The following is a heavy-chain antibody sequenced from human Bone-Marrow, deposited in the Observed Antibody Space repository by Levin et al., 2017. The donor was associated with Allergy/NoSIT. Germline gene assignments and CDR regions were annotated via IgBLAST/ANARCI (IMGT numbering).Heavy chain of an antibody. V-gene: IGHV3-11*01. J-gene: IGHJ4*02. CDR3: ARDRGAVPGDYFDS. CDR1: GFTFSGYY. D-gene: IGHD6-19*01. CDR2: LRLRFSPL. Sequence: SLKISCAASGFTFSGYYMSWIRQAPGMGLEWVFSLRLRFSPLASSFSFKGRFTISRDNAKKSLFLQMNSLRAEDTAVYYCARDRGAVPGDYFDSWGQGTLVTVSS.